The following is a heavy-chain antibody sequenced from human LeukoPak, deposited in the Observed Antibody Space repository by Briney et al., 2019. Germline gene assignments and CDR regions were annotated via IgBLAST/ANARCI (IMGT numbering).Heavy chain of an antibody. CDR3: ARAVLATKSEHWFDS. CDR1: GGSFSAFF. Sequence: SETLSLTCAVSGGSFSAFFWRWIRQPPGKGLEWIGYIYYTGSTNYNSSLKSRVTISVDTSKNQFSLNLSSVTAADTAMYYCARAVLATKSEHWFDSWGQGTLVTVSS. CDR2: IYYTGST. D-gene: IGHD2-8*01. J-gene: IGHJ5*01. V-gene: IGHV4-59*01.